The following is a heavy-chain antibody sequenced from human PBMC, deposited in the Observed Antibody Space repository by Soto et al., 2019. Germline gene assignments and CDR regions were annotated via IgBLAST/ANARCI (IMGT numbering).Heavy chain of an antibody. CDR2: IDHDGPT. CDR3: VRESHGDY. CDR1: GFTFSNYW. V-gene: IGHV3-74*01. Sequence: EVQLVESGGGLVQPGGSLRLSCAGSGFTFSNYWMHWVRQAPGKGLEWVSRIDHDGPTDYADSVRGRFTISRDNAEKTMYLQMNRLRPEDTAVYYCVRESHGDYWGQGTLVTVSS. J-gene: IGHJ4*02.